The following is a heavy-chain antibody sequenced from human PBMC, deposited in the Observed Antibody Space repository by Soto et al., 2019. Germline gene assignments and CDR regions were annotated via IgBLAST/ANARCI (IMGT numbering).Heavy chain of an antibody. D-gene: IGHD2-15*01. Sequence: QPGGSLRLSCAASGFTVSSNYMSWVRQAPGKGLEWVSVIYSGGSTYYADSVKGRFTISRDNSKNTLYLQMNSLRAEDTAVYYCARDPYYSGGSCYPVYWGQGTLVTGSS. CDR1: GFTVSSNY. CDR2: IYSGGST. CDR3: ARDPYYSGGSCYPVY. J-gene: IGHJ4*02. V-gene: IGHV3-66*01.